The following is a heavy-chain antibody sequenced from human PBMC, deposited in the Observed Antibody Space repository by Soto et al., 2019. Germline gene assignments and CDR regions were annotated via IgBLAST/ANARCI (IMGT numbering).Heavy chain of an antibody. D-gene: IGHD3-10*01. J-gene: IGHJ5*02. CDR1: GYTFTGYY. CDR2: INPNSGGT. V-gene: IGHV1-2*02. Sequence: QVQLVQSGAEVKKPGASVKVSCKASGYTFTGYYMHWVRQAPGQGLEWMGWINPNSGGTNYAQKFQGRVTMTRDTANSTAYLELSRLRSDDPAVYYLARDMVRGVRGWFDPWGQGTLVTVSS. CDR3: ARDMVRGVRGWFDP.